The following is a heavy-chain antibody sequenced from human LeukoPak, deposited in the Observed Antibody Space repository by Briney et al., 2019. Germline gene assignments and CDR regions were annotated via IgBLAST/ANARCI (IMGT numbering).Heavy chain of an antibody. CDR1: GYTFTGYY. CDR3: ARDDGSGYSHFGY. V-gene: IGHV1-2*04. J-gene: IGHJ4*02. CDR2: INPNSGGT. Sequence: ASVKVSCKASGYTFTGYYMHWVRQAPGQGLEWMGWINPNSGGTNYAQKFQGWVTMTRDTSISTAYMELSRLRSDDTAVYYCARDDGSGYSHFGYWGQGTLVTVSS. D-gene: IGHD3-22*01.